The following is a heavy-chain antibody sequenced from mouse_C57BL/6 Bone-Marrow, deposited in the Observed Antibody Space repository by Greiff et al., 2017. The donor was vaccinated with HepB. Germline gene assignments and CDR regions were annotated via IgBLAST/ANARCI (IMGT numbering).Heavy chain of an antibody. J-gene: IGHJ2*01. CDR2: ISYDGSN. CDR1: GYSITSGYY. CDR3: ARELGRGWYYFDY. V-gene: IGHV3-6*01. D-gene: IGHD4-1*01. Sequence: DVQLQESGPGLVKPSQSLSLTCSVTGYSITSGYYWNWIRQFPGNKLEWMGYISYDGSNNYNPSLKNRISITRDTSKNQFFLKLNSVTTEDTATYYCARELGRGWYYFDYWGQGTTLTVSS.